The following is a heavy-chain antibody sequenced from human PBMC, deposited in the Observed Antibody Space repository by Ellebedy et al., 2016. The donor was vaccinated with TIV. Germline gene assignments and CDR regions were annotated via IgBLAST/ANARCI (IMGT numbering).Heavy chain of an antibody. J-gene: IGHJ6*03. CDR1: GGSFSVYY. V-gene: IGHV4-34*01. CDR3: AREAGYYDFWSGSYYYYYMDV. Sequence: SETLSLXCAVYGGSFSVYYWSWIRQPPGKGLEWIGEINHSGSTNYNPSLESRVTISVDTSKNQFSLKLKSVTAADTAVYYCAREAGYYDFWSGSYYYYYMDVWGKGTTVTVSS. CDR2: INHSGST. D-gene: IGHD3-3*01.